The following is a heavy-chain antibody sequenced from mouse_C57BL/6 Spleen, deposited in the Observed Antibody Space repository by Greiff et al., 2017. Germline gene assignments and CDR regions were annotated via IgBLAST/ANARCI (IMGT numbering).Heavy chain of an antibody. J-gene: IGHJ2*01. CDR2: IDPEDGET. CDR1: GFNIKDYY. V-gene: IGHV14-2*01. CDR3: APYYYGLFDY. Sequence: EVKLVESGAELVKPGASVKLSCTASGFNIKDYYMHWVKQRTEQGLEWIGRIDPEDGETKYDPKFQGKATITADTSSNTAYLQLSSLTSEDTAVYYCAPYYYGLFDYWGQGTTLTVSS. D-gene: IGHD1-1*01.